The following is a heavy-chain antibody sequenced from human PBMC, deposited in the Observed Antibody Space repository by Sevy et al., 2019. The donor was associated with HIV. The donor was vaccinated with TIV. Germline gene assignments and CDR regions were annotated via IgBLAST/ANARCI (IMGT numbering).Heavy chain of an antibody. CDR1: GFTFSSYA. D-gene: IGHD6-13*01. J-gene: IGHJ4*02. Sequence: GGSLRLSCAASGFTFSSYAMHWVRQAPGKGLEWVAVISYDGSNKYYADSVKGRFTISRDNSKNTLYLQMNSLRAEDTAVYYCARDIAAAGTYYFDYWGQGTLVTVSS. CDR3: ARDIAAAGTYYFDY. V-gene: IGHV3-30-3*01. CDR2: ISYDGSNK.